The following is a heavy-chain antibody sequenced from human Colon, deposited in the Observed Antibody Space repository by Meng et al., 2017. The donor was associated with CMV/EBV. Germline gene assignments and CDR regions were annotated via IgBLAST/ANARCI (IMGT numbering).Heavy chain of an antibody. CDR3: AKGRSSYCGCPSWYTPFDF. CDR2: IRYDGSTK. Sequence: GESLKISCEASEFAFSSYGMHWVRQAPGKGLEWVALIRYDGSTKYYADSVKGRFTISRDNSKKTLFLQMHSLRAEDTAVYYCAKGRSSYCGCPSWYTPFDFWGQGTLVTVSS. CDR1: EFAFSSYG. V-gene: IGHV3-30*02. D-gene: IGHD2-2*02. J-gene: IGHJ4*02.